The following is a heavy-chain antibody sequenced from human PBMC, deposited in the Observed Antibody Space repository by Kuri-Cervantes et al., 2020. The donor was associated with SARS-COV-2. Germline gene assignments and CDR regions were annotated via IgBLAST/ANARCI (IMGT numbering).Heavy chain of an antibody. J-gene: IGHJ4*02. CDR3: ARDRAGYCSSTSCFRRYDSSGYYIL. CDR1: GYTFTSYD. V-gene: IGHV1-8*03. D-gene: IGHD2-2*01. Sequence: ASVKVSCKASGYTFTSYDINWVRQATGQGLEWMGWMNPNSGNTGYAQKFQGRVTITRNTSISTAYMELSSLRSEDTAVYYCARDRAGYCSSTSCFRRYDSSGYYILWGQGTLVTVSS. CDR2: MNPNSGNT.